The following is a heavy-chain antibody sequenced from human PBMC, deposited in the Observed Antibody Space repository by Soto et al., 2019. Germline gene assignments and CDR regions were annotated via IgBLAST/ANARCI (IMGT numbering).Heavy chain of an antibody. D-gene: IGHD2-15*01. J-gene: IGHJ6*02. CDR2: ISGSGGST. CDR3: ANQRYCSSSCYHGGLYYYGMDV. Sequence: EVQLLESGGGLVQPGGSLRLSCAASGFTFSSYAMSWVRQAPGKGLEWVSTISGSGGSTYYADSVKGRFTISRDNSKNKLYLQMNRLGADDTAVYYCANQRYCSSSCYHGGLYYYGMDVWGQGTTVTVSS. CDR1: GFTFSSYA. V-gene: IGHV3-23*01.